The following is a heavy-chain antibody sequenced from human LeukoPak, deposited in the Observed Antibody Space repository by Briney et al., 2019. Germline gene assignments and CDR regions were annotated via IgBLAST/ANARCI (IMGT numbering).Heavy chain of an antibody. CDR1: GYTFPSYF. Sequence: ASVTVSCKASGYTFPSYFMYWVRQAPGQGLEWMGIINPTGGSTTYAQKFQGRVTMTRDTSTSTVYMELSSLRSDDTAVYYCARTAARRFDYWGQGTLVTVSS. D-gene: IGHD6-6*01. CDR2: INPTGGST. CDR3: ARTAARRFDY. V-gene: IGHV1-46*01. J-gene: IGHJ4*02.